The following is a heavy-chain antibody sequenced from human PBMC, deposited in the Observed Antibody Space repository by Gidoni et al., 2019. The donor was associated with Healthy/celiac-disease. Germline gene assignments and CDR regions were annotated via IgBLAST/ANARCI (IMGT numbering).Heavy chain of an antibody. Sequence: GYYWSWIRQPPGKGLEWIGEINHSGSTNYNPSLKSRVTISVDTSKNQFSLKLSSVTAADTAVYYCARGVCGPADKPCMDVWGQGTTVTVSS. D-gene: IGHD2-2*01. CDR1: GYY. J-gene: IGHJ6*02. CDR3: ARGVCGPADKPCMDV. V-gene: IGHV4-34*01. CDR2: INHSGST.